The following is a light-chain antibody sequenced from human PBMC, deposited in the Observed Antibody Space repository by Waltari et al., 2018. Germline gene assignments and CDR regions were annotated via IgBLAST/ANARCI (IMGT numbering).Light chain of an antibody. V-gene: IGKV1-39*01. CDR3: QQSYNDPTT. Sequence: DIQMTQSPSSLSASVGDRVTIACRASQNIENYLSWYHQKPGEAPRLLIFSASSPHSGVPSRFTGSGSETDFALTIGGLQPEDSGIYYCQQSYNDPTTFGQGTRVQV. CDR2: SAS. CDR1: QNIENY. J-gene: IGKJ1*01.